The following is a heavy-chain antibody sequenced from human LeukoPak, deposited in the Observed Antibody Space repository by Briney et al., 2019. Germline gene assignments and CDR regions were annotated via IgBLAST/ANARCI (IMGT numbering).Heavy chain of an antibody. J-gene: IGHJ3*02. V-gene: IGHV4-30-4*01. D-gene: IGHD3-22*01. Sequence: SESLSLTCTVSGGSISSGDYYWSWIRQPPGKGLEWIGNIYFSGTTYYNPSPKGRVTMSVDTSKNQFSLKLSSVTAADTAVYYCARRYYFDSSGYSDAFDIWGQGTRVAVSS. CDR1: GGSISSGDYY. CDR2: IYFSGTT. CDR3: ARRYYFDSSGYSDAFDI.